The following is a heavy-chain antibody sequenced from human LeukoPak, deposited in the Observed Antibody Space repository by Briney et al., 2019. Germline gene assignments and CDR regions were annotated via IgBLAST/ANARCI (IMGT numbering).Heavy chain of an antibody. CDR1: GGAFSGYS. J-gene: IGHJ6*02. CDR3: AGGPYCSGGTCSFYFYGLAV. V-gene: IGHV4-34*01. D-gene: IGHD2-15*01. CDR2: INHRGST. Sequence: SETLSLTCGVHGGAFSGYSCNWIRQPPGKGLEWIGEINHRGSTNYNPSLKSRVTISEDTSKKQFSLKLTSVTAADTAIYYCAGGPYCSGGTCSFYFYGLAVWGPGTAVTVSS.